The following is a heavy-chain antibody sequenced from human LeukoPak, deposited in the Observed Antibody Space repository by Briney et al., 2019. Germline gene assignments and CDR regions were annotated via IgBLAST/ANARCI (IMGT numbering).Heavy chain of an antibody. J-gene: IGHJ4*02. CDR2: ISSDGSIK. Sequence: GGSLRLSCTASKFTFSHYGMQWVRQAPGKGLEWVAVISSDGSIKVYADSVKGRFTLSRDNSINTVDLQMNSLRAEDTAVYYCVKEYHSRGFGAYFDYWGQGTLVTVTS. D-gene: IGHD3-3*01. CDR1: KFTFSHYG. V-gene: IGHV3-30*18. CDR3: VKEYHSRGFGAYFDY.